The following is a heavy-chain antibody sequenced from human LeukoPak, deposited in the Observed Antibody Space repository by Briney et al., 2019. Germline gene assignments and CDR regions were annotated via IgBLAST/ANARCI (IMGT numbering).Heavy chain of an antibody. CDR2: INHSGST. Sequence: SETLSLTCTVSGGSISTSSYYWSWIRQPPGKGLEWIGEINHSGSTNYNPSLKSRVTISVDTSKNQFSLKLSSVTAADTAVYYCARSSGYDFLHGFDYWGQGTLVTVSS. D-gene: IGHD5-12*01. CDR1: GGSISTSSYY. V-gene: IGHV4-39*07. J-gene: IGHJ4*02. CDR3: ARSSGYDFLHGFDY.